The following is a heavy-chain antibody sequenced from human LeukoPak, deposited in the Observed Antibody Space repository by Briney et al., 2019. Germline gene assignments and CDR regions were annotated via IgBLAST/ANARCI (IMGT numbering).Heavy chain of an antibody. D-gene: IGHD6-19*01. V-gene: IGHV3-7*01. J-gene: IGHJ4*02. CDR3: AREIAVAGYFDY. CDR2: IKQDGSEK. CDR1: GFTFSSYA. Sequence: GRSLRLSCAASGFTFSSYAMHWVRQAPGKGLEWVANIKQDGSEKYYVDSVKGRFTISRDNAKNSLYLQMNSLRAEDTAVYYCAREIAVAGYFDYWGQGTLVTVSS.